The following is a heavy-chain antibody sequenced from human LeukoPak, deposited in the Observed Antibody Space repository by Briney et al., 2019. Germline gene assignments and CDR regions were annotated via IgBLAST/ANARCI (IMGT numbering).Heavy chain of an antibody. CDR1: GFTLSSYA. CDR3: ANQYSGSYWDYFDY. J-gene: IGHJ4*02. V-gene: IGHV3-23*01. D-gene: IGHD1-26*01. CDR2: ISGSGGST. Sequence: TGGSLRLSCAASGFTLSSYAMSWVRQAPGKGLEWVSGISGSGGSTKYADSVKGRFTISRDNSKNTPYLQMNSLRAEDTAVYYCANQYSGSYWDYFDYWGQGTLVTVSS.